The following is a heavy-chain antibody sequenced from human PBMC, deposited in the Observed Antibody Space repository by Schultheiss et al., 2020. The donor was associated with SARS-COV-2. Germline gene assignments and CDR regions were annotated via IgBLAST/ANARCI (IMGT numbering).Heavy chain of an antibody. D-gene: IGHD2-21*01. CDR3: ASRLYCGGDCYLVR. CDR2: ISSSSSYI. V-gene: IGHV3-21*01. J-gene: IGHJ4*02. CDR1: GFTFSSYG. Sequence: GGSLRLSCAASGFTFSSYGMHWVRQAPGKGLEWVSSISSSSSYIYYADSVKGRFTISRDNAKNSLYLQMNSLRAEDTAVYYCASRLYCGGDCYLVRWGQGTLVTVSS.